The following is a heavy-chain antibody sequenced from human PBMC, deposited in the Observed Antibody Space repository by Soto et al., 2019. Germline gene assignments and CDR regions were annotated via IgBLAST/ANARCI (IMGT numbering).Heavy chain of an antibody. CDR2: IYHIGST. CDR1: GGSISSGAYS. Sequence: TLSLTCAVSGGSISSGAYSLSWIRQPPGKGLEWIGYIYHIGSTYYNPSLKSRVTISVDRSKNQFSLKLSSVTAADTAVYYCARGLVGQQLDLWGQGTLVTVSS. CDR3: ARGLVGQQLDL. J-gene: IGHJ4*02. V-gene: IGHV4-30-2*01. D-gene: IGHD6-13*01.